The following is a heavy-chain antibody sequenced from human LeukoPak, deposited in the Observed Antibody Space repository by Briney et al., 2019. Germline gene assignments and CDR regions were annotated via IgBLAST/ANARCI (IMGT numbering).Heavy chain of an antibody. J-gene: IGHJ5*02. D-gene: IGHD6-19*01. CDR1: GGSFSGYY. CDR3: ARHPPGYSSGWYGWRNKGNWFDP. CDR2: INHSGST. Sequence: SETLSLTCAVYGGSFSGYYWSWIRQPPGKGLEWIGEINHSGSTNYNPSLKSRVTISVDTSKNQFSLKLSSVTAADTAVYYCARHPPGYSSGWYGWRNKGNWFDPWGQGTLVTVSS. V-gene: IGHV4-34*01.